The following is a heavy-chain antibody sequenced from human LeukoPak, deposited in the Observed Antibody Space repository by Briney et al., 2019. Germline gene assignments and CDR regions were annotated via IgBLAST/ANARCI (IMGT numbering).Heavy chain of an antibody. J-gene: IGHJ4*02. CDR2: IYHSGST. CDR1: GYSISSGYY. D-gene: IGHD1-26*01. V-gene: IGHV4-38-2*02. Sequence: SETLSLTCTVSGYSISSGYYWGWIRQPPGKGLEWIGSIYHSGSTYYNPSLKSRVTISIDTSKNQFSLKLSSVTAADTAVYYCATTTIRLGYWGQGTLVTVSS. CDR3: ATTTIRLGY.